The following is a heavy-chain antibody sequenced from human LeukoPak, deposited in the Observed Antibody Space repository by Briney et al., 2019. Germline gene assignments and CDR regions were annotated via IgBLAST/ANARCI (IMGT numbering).Heavy chain of an antibody. CDR2: IYYSGST. CDR3: ARDALTVSSGWFDP. Sequence: SETLSLTCTVSGGSIGSYYWSWIRQPPGKGLEWIGYIYYSGSTNYNPSLKSRVTISVDTSKNQFSLKLSSVTAADTAVYYCARDALTVSSGWFDPWGQGTLVTVSS. J-gene: IGHJ5*02. D-gene: IGHD4-11*01. V-gene: IGHV4-59*01. CDR1: GGSIGSYY.